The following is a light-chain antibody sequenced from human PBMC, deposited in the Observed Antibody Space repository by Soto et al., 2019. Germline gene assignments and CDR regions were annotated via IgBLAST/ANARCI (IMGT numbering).Light chain of an antibody. CDR3: AAWDGSLSGVV. J-gene: IGLJ3*02. V-gene: IGLV1-47*01. CDR2: KND. CDR1: SSNIGNDF. Sequence: QAVVTQPPSASGTPGQRVTMSCSGSSSNIGNDFVDWYQQVPGTAPKLLIYKNDQRPSGVPDRFSGSKSGTSASLAISGLRSEHEADYYCAAWDGSLSGVVFGGGTKLTVL.